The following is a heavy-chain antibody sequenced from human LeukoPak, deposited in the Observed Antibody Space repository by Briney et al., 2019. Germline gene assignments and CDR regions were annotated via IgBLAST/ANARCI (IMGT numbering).Heavy chain of an antibody. CDR3: ARAPSYSSGWFGY. J-gene: IGHJ5*01. CDR1: GGSIGTYY. V-gene: IGHV4-59*01. Sequence: SETLSLTCTVSGGSIGTYYWSWIRQPPGKGLEWIGYIYSSGSTNYNPSLKSRVTISVDTSKNQFSLKLSSVTAADTAVYYCARAPSYSSGWFGYWGQGSLVAVSS. CDR2: IYSSGST. D-gene: IGHD6-19*01.